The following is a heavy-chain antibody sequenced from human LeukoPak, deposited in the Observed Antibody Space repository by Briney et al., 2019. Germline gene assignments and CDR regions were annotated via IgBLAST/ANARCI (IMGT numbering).Heavy chain of an antibody. CDR1: GFTFSNCA. CDR3: VKVNRYCSGGSCYSAYYYGMDV. J-gene: IGHJ6*02. CDR2: ISTNGGST. V-gene: IGHV3-64D*09. D-gene: IGHD2-15*01. Sequence: GGSLRLSWSASGFTFSNCARHLVRQAPWKGLDYISAISTNGGSTYYADSVKGRFTISRANSNNTLYLQMSSLRAEDTAVYYCVKVNRYCSGGSCYSAYYYGMDVWGQGTTVTVFS.